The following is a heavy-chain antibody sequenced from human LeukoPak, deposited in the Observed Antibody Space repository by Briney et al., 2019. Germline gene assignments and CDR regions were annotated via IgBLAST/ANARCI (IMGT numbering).Heavy chain of an antibody. CDR1: GFTVSSNY. V-gene: IGHV3-53*01. CDR2: IYSGGST. D-gene: IGHD6-6*01. CDR3: ARDRSSSSHWYFDL. J-gene: IGHJ2*01. Sequence: PGGSLRLSCAASGFTVSSNYMSWVRQAPGKGLEWVSVIYSGGSTYYADSVKGRFTISRDNSKNTLYLQMNSLRAEDTAVYYCARDRSSSSHWYFDLWGRGTLVTVSS.